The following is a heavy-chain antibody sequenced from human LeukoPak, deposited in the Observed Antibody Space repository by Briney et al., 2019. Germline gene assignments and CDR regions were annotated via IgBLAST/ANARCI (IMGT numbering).Heavy chain of an antibody. CDR2: INSDGSSI. Sequence: XWXXXVRQAPGKGLVWVXRINSDGSSISYADSVKGRFTISRDNAKNTLYLQMNSLRAEDTAVYYCASSTRPYYDFWSGYSYYYYYGMDVWGQGTTVTVSS. D-gene: IGHD3-3*01. CDR3: ASSTRPYYDFWSGYSYYYYYGMDV. V-gene: IGHV3-74*01. J-gene: IGHJ6*02. CDR1: XW.